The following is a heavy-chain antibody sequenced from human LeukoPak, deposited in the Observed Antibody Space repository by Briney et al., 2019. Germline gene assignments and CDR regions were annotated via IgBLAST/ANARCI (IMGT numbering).Heavy chain of an antibody. CDR3: ARRSYCSGASCTSPRYYYYMDV. CDR1: GYTFTSYG. CDR2: VSAYNGDT. D-gene: IGHD2-15*01. J-gene: IGHJ6*03. Sequence: ASVKVSCKASGYTFTSYGISWVRQAPGQGLEWMGWVSAYNGDTNYARKLQGRVTMTTDTSTSTAYMELRSLRSDDTAVYYCARRSYCSGASCTSPRYYYYMDVWGKGTTVTVSS. V-gene: IGHV1-18*01.